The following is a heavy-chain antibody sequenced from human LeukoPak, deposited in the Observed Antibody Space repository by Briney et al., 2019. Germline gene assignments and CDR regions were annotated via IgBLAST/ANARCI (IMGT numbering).Heavy chain of an antibody. CDR2: ISGSGGST. CDR1: GFTFSSYA. J-gene: IGHJ3*02. CDR3: ANDFGDFWVPFDI. V-gene: IGHV3-23*01. D-gene: IGHD3-3*01. Sequence: GGSLRLSCAASGFTFSSYAMSWVRQAPGKGLERVSAISGSGGSTYYADSVKGRFTIPRDNSKNTLCLQMNSLRAEDTAVYYCANDFGDFWVPFDIWGQGTMVTVSS.